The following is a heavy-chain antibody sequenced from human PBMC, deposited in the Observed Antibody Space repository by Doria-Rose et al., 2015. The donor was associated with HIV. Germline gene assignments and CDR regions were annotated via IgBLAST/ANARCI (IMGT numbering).Heavy chain of an antibody. CDR2: IKSKPDGGTT. Sequence: MNWVCQAPGKGLEWVGRIKSKPDGGTTEYAAPVKGRFSISRDDSKNTLSLQMNILKTEDTAVYYCTTDRFFPSWGQGTMVTVSS. CDR3: TTDRFFPS. J-gene: IGHJ3*01. D-gene: IGHD3-16*01. V-gene: IGHV3-15*07.